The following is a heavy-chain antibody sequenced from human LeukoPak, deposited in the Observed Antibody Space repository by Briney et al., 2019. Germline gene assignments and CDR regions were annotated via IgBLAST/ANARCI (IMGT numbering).Heavy chain of an antibody. CDR3: ARSGRGTYYYFDL. J-gene: IGHJ4*02. CDR1: TYMFTRYG. CDR2: ISGSTGNT. V-gene: IGHV1-18*01. Sequence: GASVTVSCRASTYMFTRYGMSWVRQAPGQGPEWVGWISGSTGNTNYAQKFQGRVTMSIDTSTSTTYMELRSLRFDDTAVYYCARSGRGTYYYFDLWGQGTLVSVSS. D-gene: IGHD1-26*01.